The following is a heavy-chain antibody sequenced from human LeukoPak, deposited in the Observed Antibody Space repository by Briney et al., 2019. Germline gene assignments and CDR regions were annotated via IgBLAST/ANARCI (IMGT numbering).Heavy chain of an antibody. Sequence: KSSETLSLTCTVSGGSISTRNYYWGWIRQPPGKGLEWIGTIYNGGTTYYNPSLKSRVTISVDTSNNQFSLKLTSVTAADTALYYCARQPTGYGCFLNCLDVWGKGTTVTVSS. CDR1: GGSISTRNYY. J-gene: IGHJ6*04. D-gene: IGHD5-18*01. V-gene: IGHV4-39*01. CDR3: ARQPTGYGCFLNCLDV. CDR2: IYNGGTT.